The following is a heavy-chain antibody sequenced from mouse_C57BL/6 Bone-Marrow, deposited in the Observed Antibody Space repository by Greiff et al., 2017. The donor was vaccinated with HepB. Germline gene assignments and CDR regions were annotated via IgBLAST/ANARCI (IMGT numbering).Heavy chain of an antibody. CDR1: GFSFNTYA. J-gene: IGHJ1*03. Sequence: EVQLVESGGGLVQPKGSLKLSCAASGFSFNTYAMNWVRQAPGKGSEWVARIRSKSNNYATYYADSVKDRFTISRDDSESMLYLQMNNLKTEDTAMYYCVKSIYYYGSWYFDVWGTGTTVTVSS. V-gene: IGHV10-1*01. CDR3: VKSIYYYGSWYFDV. CDR2: IRSKSNNYAT. D-gene: IGHD1-1*01.